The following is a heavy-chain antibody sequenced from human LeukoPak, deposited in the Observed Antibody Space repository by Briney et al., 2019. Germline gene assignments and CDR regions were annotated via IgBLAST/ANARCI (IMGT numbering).Heavy chain of an antibody. CDR1: GGSISSYY. D-gene: IGHD1-26*01. Sequence: PSETLSLTCTVSGGSISSYYWSWIRQPPGKGLEWIGYIYYSGSTNYNPSLKSRVTISVDTSKNQFSLKLSSVPAADTAVYYCARSYSGNYFVTWGQGALVTVSS. CDR3: ARSYSGNYFVT. V-gene: IGHV4-59*08. CDR2: IYYSGST. J-gene: IGHJ5*02.